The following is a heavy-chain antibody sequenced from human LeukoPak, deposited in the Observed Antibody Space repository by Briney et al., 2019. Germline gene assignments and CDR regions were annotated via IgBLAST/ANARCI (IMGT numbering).Heavy chain of an antibody. CDR3: ARGEASGYDSGDY. Sequence: ASVKVSCKASGYTFTGYYMHWVRQAPGQGLEWMGWINPNSGGTNYAQKFQGRVTMTRNTSISTAYMELSRLRSDDTAVYYCARGEASGYDSGDYWGQGTLVTVSS. CDR2: INPNSGGT. D-gene: IGHD5-12*01. V-gene: IGHV1-2*02. CDR1: GYTFTGYY. J-gene: IGHJ4*02.